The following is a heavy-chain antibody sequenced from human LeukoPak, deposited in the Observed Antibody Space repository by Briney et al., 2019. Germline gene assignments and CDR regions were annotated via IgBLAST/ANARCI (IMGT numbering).Heavy chain of an antibody. Sequence: GGSLRLSCAASGFTFSNAWMSWVRQAPGKGLEWVGRIKSKTDGGTTDYAAPVKGRFTISRDDSKNTLYLQMNSLKTEDTAVYYCTTVVYSYGTYYFDYWGQGTLVTVSS. V-gene: IGHV3-15*01. CDR1: GFTFSNAW. CDR3: TTVVYSYGTYYFDY. J-gene: IGHJ4*02. CDR2: IKSKTDGGTT. D-gene: IGHD5-18*01.